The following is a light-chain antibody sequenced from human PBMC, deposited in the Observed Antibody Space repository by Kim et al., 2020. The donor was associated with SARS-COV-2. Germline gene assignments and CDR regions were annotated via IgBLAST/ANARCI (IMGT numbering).Light chain of an antibody. J-gene: IGLJ2*01. CDR2: DTD. CDR3: ATWDESLNGPV. Sequence: QSVLTQPPSASETPGQRVIISCSGSTSNIGSNSVFWYQQLPGTAPKLLIYDTDQRPSGVPDRFSGSKSGSSASLAISGLRSDDEASYHCATWDESLNGPVFGGGTQLTVL. CDR1: TSNIGSNS. V-gene: IGLV1-47*02.